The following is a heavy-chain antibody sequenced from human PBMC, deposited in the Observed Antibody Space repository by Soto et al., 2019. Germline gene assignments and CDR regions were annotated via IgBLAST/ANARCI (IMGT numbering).Heavy chain of an antibody. CDR1: GFNLDNYG. D-gene: IGHD3-16*01. V-gene: IGHV3-30*18. Sequence: QVQLVESGGGVVQPGGSLRLSCQASGFNLDNYGMHCVRQAPGKGLECVAVITYDGSFQYYADSVKGRFTISRDNSKTTLFLNLNTLKPEDTAVYNCANDRVGRTFYTPLGFWGQGTLVTVSS. CDR3: ANDRVGRTFYTPLGF. CDR2: ITYDGSFQ. J-gene: IGHJ4*02.